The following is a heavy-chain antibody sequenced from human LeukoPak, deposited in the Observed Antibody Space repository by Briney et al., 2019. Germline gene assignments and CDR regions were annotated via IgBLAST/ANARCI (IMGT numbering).Heavy chain of an antibody. CDR1: DGSISGYY. CDR3: ARADRAGDYGYYFDY. V-gene: IGHV4-59*01. CDR2: IYYTGST. D-gene: IGHD4-17*01. J-gene: IGHJ4*02. Sequence: SETLSLTCTVYDGSISGYYWSWIRQPPGKGLEWIGNIYYTGSTDYNPSLKSRVTISVDTSKNQFSLKLNSVTAADTAVYYCARADRAGDYGYYFDYWGQGTPLTVSS.